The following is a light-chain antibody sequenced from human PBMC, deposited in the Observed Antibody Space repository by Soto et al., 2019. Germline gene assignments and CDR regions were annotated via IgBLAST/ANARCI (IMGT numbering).Light chain of an antibody. J-gene: IGLJ2*01. Sequence: QSALTQPASVSGSPGQSITISCTGTSSDVGGYNYVSWYQQHPGKAPKLMIYDVSNRPSGVSNRFSGSKSGNTASLTISGLLAEDEADYYCSSYTSSSTPCVVFGGGTKVTVL. CDR3: SSYTSSSTPCVV. CDR1: SSDVGGYNY. V-gene: IGLV2-14*01. CDR2: DVS.